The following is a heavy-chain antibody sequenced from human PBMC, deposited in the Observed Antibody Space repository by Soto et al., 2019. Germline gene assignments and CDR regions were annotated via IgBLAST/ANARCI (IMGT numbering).Heavy chain of an antibody. D-gene: IGHD3-10*01. CDR3: ARRNQLLWFGELLAWFDP. Sequence: PSETLSLTCTVSGGSISSSSYYWGWIRQPPGKGLEWIGSIYYSGSTYYNPSLKSRVTISVDTSKNQFSLKLSSVTAADTAVYYCARRNQLLWFGELLAWFDPWGQGTLVTVSS. CDR2: IYYSGST. CDR1: GGSISSSSYY. V-gene: IGHV4-39*01. J-gene: IGHJ5*02.